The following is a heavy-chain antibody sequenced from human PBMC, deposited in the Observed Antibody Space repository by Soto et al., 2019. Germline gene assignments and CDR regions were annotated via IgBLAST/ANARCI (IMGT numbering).Heavy chain of an antibody. Sequence: EVPLVESGGGLVQPGRSLRLSCAASGFTFDDYAMHWVRQAPGKGLEWVSGISWNSGSIGYADSVKGRFTISRDNAKNSLYLQMNSLRAEDTALYYCAKSQVVVVPAAPFDYWGQGTLVTVSS. CDR1: GFTFDDYA. V-gene: IGHV3-9*01. D-gene: IGHD2-2*01. CDR2: ISWNSGSI. CDR3: AKSQVVVVPAAPFDY. J-gene: IGHJ4*02.